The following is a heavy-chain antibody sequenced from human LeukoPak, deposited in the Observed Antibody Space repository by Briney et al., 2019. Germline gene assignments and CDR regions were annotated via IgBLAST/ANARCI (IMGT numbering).Heavy chain of an antibody. CDR3: ARESTVAGTLKTNIDY. D-gene: IGHD6-19*01. V-gene: IGHV6-1*01. CDR2: TYYRSKWYN. J-gene: IGHJ4*02. Sequence: SQTLSLTCAISGDSVSSNSAAWNWIRQSPSRGLEWLGRTYYRSKWYNDYAVSVKSRITINPDTSKNQFSLQLNSVTPEDTAVYYCARESTVAGTLKTNIDYWGQGTLVTVSS. CDR1: GDSVSSNSAA.